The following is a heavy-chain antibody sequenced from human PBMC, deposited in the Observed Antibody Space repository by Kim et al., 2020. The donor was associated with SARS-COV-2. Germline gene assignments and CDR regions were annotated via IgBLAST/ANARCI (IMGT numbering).Heavy chain of an antibody. Sequence: ASVKVSCKASGYTFTSYAMNWVRQAPGQGLEWMGWINXNTGNPTYAQGFTGRFVXSLDTSVSTAXLQIXSLKAEDTAVYYCAXDTGYXILTGXRDDYFDYWGQGTLVTVSS. CDR1: GYTFTSYA. CDR2: INXNTGNP. D-gene: IGHD3-9*01. J-gene: IGHJ4*02. CDR3: AXDTGYXILTGXRDDYFDY. V-gene: IGHV7-4-1*02.